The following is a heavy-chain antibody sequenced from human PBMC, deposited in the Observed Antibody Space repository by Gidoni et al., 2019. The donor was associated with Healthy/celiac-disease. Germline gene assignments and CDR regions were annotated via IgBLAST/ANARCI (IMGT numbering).Heavy chain of an antibody. Sequence: QVQLVQSGAEVKKPGASVKVSCKASGYTFTGYYMHWVRQAPGQGLEWMGWIKPNSGGTNYAQKCQGRVTMTRDTSISTAYMELSRLRSDDTAVYYCARGYPPYCTNGVCFYDAFDIWGQGTMVTVSS. J-gene: IGHJ3*02. CDR1: GYTFTGYY. CDR3: ARGYPPYCTNGVCFYDAFDI. V-gene: IGHV1-2*02. D-gene: IGHD2-8*01. CDR2: IKPNSGGT.